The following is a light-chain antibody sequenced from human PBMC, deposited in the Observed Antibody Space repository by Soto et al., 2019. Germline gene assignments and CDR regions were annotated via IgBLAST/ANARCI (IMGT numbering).Light chain of an antibody. CDR1: QTVSTH. J-gene: IGKJ4*01. Sequence: EVVMTQSPATLSVSPGDRVTFSCRASQTVSTHVAWYQQKPGQPPRLLIYGASTRATGVPARFSGGGSGTEFTLTINSLESADFAVYYCQQYNNWPRATFGGGTRVEIK. CDR3: QQYNNWPRAT. V-gene: IGKV3-15*01. CDR2: GAS.